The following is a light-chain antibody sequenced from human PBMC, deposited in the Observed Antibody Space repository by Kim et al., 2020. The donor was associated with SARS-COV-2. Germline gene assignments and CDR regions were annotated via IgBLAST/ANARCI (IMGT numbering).Light chain of an antibody. CDR1: QSISTN. J-gene: IGKJ4*01. CDR2: AAS. Sequence: SASVGDRVPITCRAIQSISTNLNWYQQKSGKAPKLLIYAASSLQGGVPSRFSGSGSGTDFTLTISSLQPEDSATYYCQQSNSTPLTFGGGTRVEIK. V-gene: IGKV1-39*01. CDR3: QQSNSTPLT.